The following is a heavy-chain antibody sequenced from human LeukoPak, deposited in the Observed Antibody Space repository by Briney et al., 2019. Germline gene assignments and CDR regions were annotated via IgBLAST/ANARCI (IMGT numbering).Heavy chain of an antibody. CDR1: GFSVTSNH. CDR2: IYSGGST. J-gene: IGHJ6*03. V-gene: IGHV3-53*01. Sequence: GGSLRLSCAASGFSVTSNHMSWVRQAPGKGLEWVSTIYSGGSTYYADYVTGRFTISRDNSKSTIYLQMNSLRAEATAVYYCAKGPRVWRSGFYYYMDVWGKGTTVTVSS. CDR3: AKGPRVWRSGFYYYMDV. D-gene: IGHD3-3*01.